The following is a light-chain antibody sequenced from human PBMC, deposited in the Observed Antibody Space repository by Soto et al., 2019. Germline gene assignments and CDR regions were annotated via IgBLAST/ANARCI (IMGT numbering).Light chain of an antibody. CDR1: QSLRSN. CDR2: ATS. J-gene: IGKJ5*01. CDR3: QQRSNRPS. V-gene: IGKV3-15*01. Sequence: EILMTQSPATLSVSPGERATLSCRASQSLRSNLAWYKQKPGQAPRLLIYATSTRATGIPARFSGTGSGTDFTLTISSLKSDDFAVYYCQQRSNRPSFGQGTRLEIK.